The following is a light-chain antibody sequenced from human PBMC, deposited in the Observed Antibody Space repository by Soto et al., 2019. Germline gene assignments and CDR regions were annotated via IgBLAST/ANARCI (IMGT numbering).Light chain of an antibody. CDR1: QSVSSN. J-gene: IGKJ5*01. CDR3: QQYYNWPPIA. V-gene: IGKV3-15*01. CDR2: GAS. Sequence: EVVMTQSPATLSVSPGERATLSCRASQSVSSNLTWYQQKPGQAPRRLIHGASTRATGIPARFSGSGSSTEFSLTISSLQSEDFAVYYCQQYYNWPPIAFGQGTRLEI.